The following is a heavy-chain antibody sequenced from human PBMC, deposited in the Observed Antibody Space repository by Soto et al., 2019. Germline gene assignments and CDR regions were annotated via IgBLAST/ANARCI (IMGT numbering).Heavy chain of an antibody. D-gene: IGHD3-3*01. CDR1: GYPVTAYY. CDR2: INPATGAA. J-gene: IGHJ3*02. CDR3: ARGGGVGVAGSAAFDM. Sequence: QLHLVQSGAVVKKPGASVTVSCSASGYPVTAYYMHWVRQAPGRGLEWMGGINPATGAAKYTQTFQGRFTMTRDTSTSTVFLELRGLTSEATAVFSCARGGGVGVAGSAAFDMWGQGTLVTVSS. V-gene: IGHV1-2*02.